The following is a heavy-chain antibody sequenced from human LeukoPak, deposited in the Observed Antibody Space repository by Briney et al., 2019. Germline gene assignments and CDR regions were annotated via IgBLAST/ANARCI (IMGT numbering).Heavy chain of an antibody. D-gene: IGHD1-26*01. V-gene: IGHV4-4*03. CDR2: IYHSGST. J-gene: IGHJ5*02. CDR3: ARGYLGATYNWFDP. Sequence: PETLSLTCAVSGGSISSSNWWSWVRLPPGKGLEWIGEIYHSGSTNYNPSLKSRVTISVDKSKNQFSLKLSSVTAADTAVYYCARGYLGATYNWFDPWGQGTLVTVSS. CDR1: GGSISSSNW.